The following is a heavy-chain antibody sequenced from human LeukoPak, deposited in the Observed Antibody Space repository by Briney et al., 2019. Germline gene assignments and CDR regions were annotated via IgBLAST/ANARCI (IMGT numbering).Heavy chain of an antibody. CDR1: GYTFTGYY. D-gene: IGHD2-2*01. V-gene: IGHV1-2*02. CDR3: ASSSTSWWGAFDI. J-gene: IGHJ3*02. Sequence: ASVKVSCKASGYTFTGYYMHWVRQAPGQGLEWMGWINPNSGGTNYAQKFQGRVTMTRDTSISTAYMELSRLRSDDTAVYYCASSSTSWWGAFDIRGQGTMVTVSS. CDR2: INPNSGGT.